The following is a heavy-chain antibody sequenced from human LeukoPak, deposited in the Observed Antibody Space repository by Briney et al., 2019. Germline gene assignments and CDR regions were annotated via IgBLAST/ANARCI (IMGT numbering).Heavy chain of an antibody. D-gene: IGHD2-2*01. J-gene: IGHJ5*02. CDR2: INHSGST. CDR3: ARGLAAYCSSASCYGRNWFDP. CDR1: GGSFSGYY. Sequence: SDTLSLTCAVYGGSFSGYYLSWIRQPPGKGLEWIGEINHSGSTNYNPSLKSRVTISVDTSKNQFSLKLSSVTAADTAVYYCARGLAAYCSSASCYGRNWFDPWGQGTLVTVSS. V-gene: IGHV4-34*01.